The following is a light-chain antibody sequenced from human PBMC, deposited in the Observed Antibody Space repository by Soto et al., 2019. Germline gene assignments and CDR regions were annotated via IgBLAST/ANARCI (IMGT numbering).Light chain of an antibody. V-gene: IGKV1-5*03. J-gene: IGKJ1*01. CDR3: QQYNSYPWT. CDR2: KAS. Sequence: DIQMTQSPSTLSASVGDRVTITCRASQSISSWLAWYQQKPGKAPKLLIYKASSLESGVPSRFRGSGSGTDFTLTISSLQPDDFPTYYCQQYNSYPWTFGQGTKVEIK. CDR1: QSISSW.